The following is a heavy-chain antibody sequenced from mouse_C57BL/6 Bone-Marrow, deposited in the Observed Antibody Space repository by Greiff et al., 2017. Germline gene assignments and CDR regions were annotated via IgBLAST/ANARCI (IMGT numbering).Heavy chain of an antibody. CDR2: ISDGGSYT. CDR1: GFTFSSYA. V-gene: IGHV5-4*03. Sequence: DVHLVESGGGLVKPGGSLKLSCAASGFTFSSYAMSWVRQTPEKRLEWVATISDGGSYTYYPDNVKGRFTISRDNAKNNLYLQMSHLKSEDTAMYYCARRVLRPPYWYFDVWGTGTTVTVSS. J-gene: IGHJ1*03. D-gene: IGHD1-1*01. CDR3: ARRVLRPPYWYFDV.